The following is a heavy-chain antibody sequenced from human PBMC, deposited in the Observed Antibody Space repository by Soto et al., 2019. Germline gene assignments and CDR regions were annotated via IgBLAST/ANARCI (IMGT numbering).Heavy chain of an antibody. D-gene: IGHD3-10*02. V-gene: IGHV3-21*01. CDR1: GFTFSSYS. CDR2: ISSSSSYI. Sequence: PGGSLRLSCAAAGFTFSSYSMNWVRQAPGKGLEWVSSISSSSSYIYYADSVKGRFTISRDNAKNSLYLQMNSLRAEDTAVYYCARDLVRGIDYYYYGMDVWGQGTTVTVSS. CDR3: ARDLVRGIDYYYYGMDV. J-gene: IGHJ6*02.